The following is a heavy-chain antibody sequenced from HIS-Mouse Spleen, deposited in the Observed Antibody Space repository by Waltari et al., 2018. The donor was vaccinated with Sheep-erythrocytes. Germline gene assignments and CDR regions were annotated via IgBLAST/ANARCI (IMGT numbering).Heavy chain of an antibody. D-gene: IGHD1-1*01. V-gene: IGHV3-9*01. J-gene: IGHJ2*01. Sequence: EVQLVESGGGLVQPGRSLRLSCAASGFTFDDYAMHWVRQAPGKGLEWVAGMSWKSGSIGYADSVKGRFTISRDNAKNSLYLQMNSLRAEDTALYYCAKVRTVNYWYFDLWGRGTLVTVSS. CDR3: AKVRTVNYWYFDL. CDR1: GFTFDDYA. CDR2: MSWKSGSI.